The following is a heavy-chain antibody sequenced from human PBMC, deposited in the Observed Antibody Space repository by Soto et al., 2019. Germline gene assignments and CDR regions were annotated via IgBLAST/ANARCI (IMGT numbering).Heavy chain of an antibody. D-gene: IGHD2-2*01. J-gene: IGHJ6*03. V-gene: IGHV3-30*18. Sequence: GGSLRLSCAASGFTFSSYGMHWVRQAPGKGLEWVAVISYDGSNKYYADSVKGRFTISRDNSKNTLYLQMNSLRAEDTAVYYCAKDSLGYCSSTSCREDPYYYYYYMDVWGKGTTVTVSS. CDR3: AKDSLGYCSSTSCREDPYYYYYYMDV. CDR1: GFTFSSYG. CDR2: ISYDGSNK.